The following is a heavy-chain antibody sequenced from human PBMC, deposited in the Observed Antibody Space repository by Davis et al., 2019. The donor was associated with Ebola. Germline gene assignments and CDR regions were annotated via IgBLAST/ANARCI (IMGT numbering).Heavy chain of an antibody. J-gene: IGHJ3*02. D-gene: IGHD3-22*01. CDR3: ARAGGYSDSMDDAFDI. V-gene: IGHV4-30-4*08. Sequence: SETLSLTCTVSGGSISSSSYFWDWTRQPPGEGLEWIGYIYYTGSTYYNPSLKSRVTISIDTSKNQFSLKLNSVTAADTAVYYCARAGGYSDSMDDAFDIWGQGTMVTVSS. CDR1: GGSISSSSYF. CDR2: IYYTGST.